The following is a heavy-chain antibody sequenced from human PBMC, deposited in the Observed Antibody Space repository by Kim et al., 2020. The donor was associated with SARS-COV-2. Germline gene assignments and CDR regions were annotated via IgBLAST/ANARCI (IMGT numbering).Heavy chain of an antibody. V-gene: IGHV4-31*03. D-gene: IGHD2-15*01. CDR2: IYYSGST. J-gene: IGHJ4*02. Sequence: SQTLSLTCTVSGGSISSGGYYWSWIRQHPGKGLEWIGYIYYSGSTYYNPSLKSRVTISVDTSKNQFSLKLSSVTAADTAVYYCARVAEEYCSGGSCYCLDYWGQGTLVTVSS. CDR1: GGSISSGGYY. CDR3: ARVAEEYCSGGSCYCLDY.